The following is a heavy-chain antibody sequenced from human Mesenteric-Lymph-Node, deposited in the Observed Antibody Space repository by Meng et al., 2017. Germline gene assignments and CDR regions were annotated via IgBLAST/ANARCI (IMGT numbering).Heavy chain of an antibody. D-gene: IGHD1-26*01. J-gene: IGHJ5*02. CDR2: IIPIFGTA. CDR1: GGTFSSYA. CDR3: ARLGWELLEGWFDP. Sequence: SVKVSCKASGGTFSSYAISWVRQAPGQGLEWMGGIIPIFGTANYAQKFQGRVTMTRNTSISTAYMELSSLRSEDTAVYYCARLGWELLEGWFDPWGQGTLVTVSS. V-gene: IGHV1-69*05.